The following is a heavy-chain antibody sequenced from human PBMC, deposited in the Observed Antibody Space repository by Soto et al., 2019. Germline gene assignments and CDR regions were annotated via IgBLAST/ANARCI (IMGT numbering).Heavy chain of an antibody. CDR3: VTDDTVMVGADSAFDI. Sequence: QVQLVQSGADVKKPGSSVRVSCKASGGSFNSHSFSWVRQAPGQGLEWVGTIIPIFNTSTYAERFQGRVTITADASTSTAYMDLSSLTSEDSAVYYCVTDDTVMVGADSAFDIWGQGTMVTVSS. J-gene: IGHJ3*02. D-gene: IGHD4-17*01. CDR2: IIPIFNTS. V-gene: IGHV1-69*18. CDR1: GGSFNSHS.